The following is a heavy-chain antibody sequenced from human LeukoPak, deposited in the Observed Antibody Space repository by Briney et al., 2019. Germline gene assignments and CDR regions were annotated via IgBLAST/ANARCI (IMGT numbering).Heavy chain of an antibody. V-gene: IGHV3-64D*06. Sequence: GGSLRLSCAASGFTFSNYAMTWVRQAPGKGLEYVSAISANGGSTYYADPVKGRFTISRDNSKNTLSLQMSSLRAEDTAVYYCVKDDSYYYDSGGYPTWGQGAMVTVSS. CDR3: VKDDSYYYDSGGYPT. D-gene: IGHD3-22*01. CDR1: GFTFSNYA. CDR2: ISANGGST. J-gene: IGHJ3*01.